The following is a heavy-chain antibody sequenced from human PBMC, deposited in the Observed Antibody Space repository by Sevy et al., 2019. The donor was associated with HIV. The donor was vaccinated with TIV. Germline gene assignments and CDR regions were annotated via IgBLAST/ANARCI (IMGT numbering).Heavy chain of an antibody. Sequence: SETLSLTCTVSGGSINSDHWNWIRQPPGKGLEWIGYVYYTGGTNYNPSLKNRVTISVDRTKNQFSLKLTSVTPADTAVYYWARRNDFDIWGQGTMVTVSS. CDR2: VYYTGGT. CDR3: ARRNDFDI. V-gene: IGHV4-59*08. CDR1: GGSINSDH. J-gene: IGHJ3*02.